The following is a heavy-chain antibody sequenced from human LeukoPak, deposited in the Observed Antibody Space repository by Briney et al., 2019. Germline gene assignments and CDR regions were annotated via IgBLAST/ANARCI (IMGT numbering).Heavy chain of an antibody. Sequence: GGSLRLSCAASGSPFSDSWMHWVRQTPGKGLLWVSLITTDGSSTSYADSVKGRFTISRDNAKNTLYLQMNSLRAEDTAVYYCARDRHYTMDAWGQGTTVTVSS. CDR1: GSPFSDSW. CDR3: ARDRHYTMDA. V-gene: IGHV3-74*01. CDR2: ITTDGSST. J-gene: IGHJ6*02.